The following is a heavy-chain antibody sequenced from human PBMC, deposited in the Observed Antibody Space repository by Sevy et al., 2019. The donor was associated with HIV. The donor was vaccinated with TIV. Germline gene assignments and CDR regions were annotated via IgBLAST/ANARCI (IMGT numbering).Heavy chain of an antibody. Sequence: GGSLRLSCAVSGLTVDSNYMSWVPQAPGKELEWVSIIDSGGSTYYADSVKGRFTISTDNSKNTLDLQMNSLRAEDTAVYYCARGGLDSNWFRSFDHWGQGTLVTVSS. CDR2: IDSGGST. CDR1: GLTVDSNY. CDR3: ARGGLDSNWFRSFDH. D-gene: IGHD6-13*01. V-gene: IGHV3-53*01. J-gene: IGHJ4*02.